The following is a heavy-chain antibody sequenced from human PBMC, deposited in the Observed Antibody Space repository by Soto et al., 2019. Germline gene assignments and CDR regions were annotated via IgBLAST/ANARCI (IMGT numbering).Heavy chain of an antibody. CDR3: ARDRSRSSGWYGVDY. V-gene: IGHV4-59*01. CDR2: IYYSGST. Sequence: PAETLSLTCTVSGGSISSYYWIWVRQAPGKGLEWIVYIYYSGSTNYNPSLKSRVTISVDTSKNQFSLKLSSVTAADTAVYYCARDRSRSSGWYGVDYWGQGTLVTVSS. CDR1: GGSISSYY. D-gene: IGHD6-19*01. J-gene: IGHJ4*02.